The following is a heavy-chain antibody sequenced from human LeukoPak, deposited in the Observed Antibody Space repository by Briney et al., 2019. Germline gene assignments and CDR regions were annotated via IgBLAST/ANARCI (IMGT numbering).Heavy chain of an antibody. CDR2: ISYDGSNK. V-gene: IGHV3-30*18. CDR3: AKLMSPEGKLLWFGEVEYGMDV. Sequence: PGGSLRLSCAASGFTFSSYGMHWVRQAPGKGLEWVAVISYDGSNKYYADSVKGRFTISRDNSKNTLYLQMNSLRAEDTAVYYCAKLMSPEGKLLWFGEVEYGMDVWGKGTTVTVSS. J-gene: IGHJ6*04. D-gene: IGHD3-10*01. CDR1: GFTFSSYG.